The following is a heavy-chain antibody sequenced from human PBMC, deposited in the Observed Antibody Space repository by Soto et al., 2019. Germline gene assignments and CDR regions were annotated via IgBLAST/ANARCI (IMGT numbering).Heavy chain of an antibody. CDR2: ISSSSSYT. CDR3: ARWADIVVVPAAIPGGYYGMDV. D-gene: IGHD2-2*01. CDR1: GFTFSDYY. J-gene: IGHJ6*02. V-gene: IGHV3-11*05. Sequence: QVQLVESGGGLVKPGGSLRLSCAASGFTFSDYYMSWIRQAPGKGLEWVSYISSSSSYTNYADSVKGRFTISRDNAKNALYLQMNSLRAEDTAVYYCARWADIVVVPAAIPGGYYGMDVWGQGTTVTVSS.